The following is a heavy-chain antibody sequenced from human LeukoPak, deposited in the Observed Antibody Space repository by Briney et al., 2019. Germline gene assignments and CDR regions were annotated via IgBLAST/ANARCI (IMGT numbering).Heavy chain of an antibody. D-gene: IGHD3-9*01. Sequence: GASVKVSCKVSGYTLTELSMHWVRQAPGKGLEWMGGFDPEDGETIYAQKFQGRVTMTEDTSTDTAYMELSSLRSEDTAVYYCATARNYDILTGYLYYFDYWGQGTLVTVSS. J-gene: IGHJ4*02. V-gene: IGHV1-24*01. CDR1: GYTLTELS. CDR2: FDPEDGET. CDR3: ATARNYDILTGYLYYFDY.